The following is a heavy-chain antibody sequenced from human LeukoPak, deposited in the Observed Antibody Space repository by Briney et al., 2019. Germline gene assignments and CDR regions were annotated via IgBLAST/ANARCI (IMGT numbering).Heavy chain of an antibody. CDR2: IYYSGST. J-gene: IGHJ3*02. D-gene: IGHD3-22*01. Sequence: KPSETLSLTCSVSGGSISSRSYYWGWIRQPPGKGLEWIGNIYYSGSTYYNPSLKSRVTISVDTSKKQFSLKLNSVTAADTAVYYCARANYYDSSGYSRGAFDIWGQGTMVTVSS. CDR3: ARANYYDSSGYSRGAFDI. CDR1: GGSISSRSYY. V-gene: IGHV4-39*07.